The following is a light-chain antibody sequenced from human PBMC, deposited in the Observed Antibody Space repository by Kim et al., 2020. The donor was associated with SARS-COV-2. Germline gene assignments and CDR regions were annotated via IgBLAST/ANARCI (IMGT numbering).Light chain of an antibody. V-gene: IGLV2-14*03. Sequence: GQSITIYCTGTNSDVGDYDFVSWYQQHPGEVPKPIIYDVNKRPSGVSRRFSGSKSGNTASLTITGLQTEDEGNYFCASYTATNTFVFGGGTQLTVL. CDR3: ASYTATNTFV. CDR2: DVN. J-gene: IGLJ3*02. CDR1: NSDVGDYDF.